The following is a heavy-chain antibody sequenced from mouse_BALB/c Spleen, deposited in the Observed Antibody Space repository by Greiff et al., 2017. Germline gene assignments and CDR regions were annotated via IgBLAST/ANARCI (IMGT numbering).Heavy chain of an antibody. CDR1: GYSITSGYY. V-gene: IGHV3-6*02. D-gene: IGHD2-3*01. CDR3: ARDDGYSPYYFDY. CDR2: ISYDGSN. Sequence: EVKLQESGPGLVKPSQSLSLTCSVTGYSITSGYYWNWIRQFPGNKLEWMGYISYDGSNNYNPSLKNRISITRDTSKNQFFLKLNSVTTEDTATYYCARDDGYSPYYFDYWGQGTTLTVSS. J-gene: IGHJ2*01.